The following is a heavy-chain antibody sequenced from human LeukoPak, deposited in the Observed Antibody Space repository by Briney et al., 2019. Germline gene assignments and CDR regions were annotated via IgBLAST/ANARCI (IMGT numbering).Heavy chain of an antibody. D-gene: IGHD6-13*01. CDR1: GGSFSGYY. CDR2: IKHSGST. CDR3: ARGVGAAAGLPPFDY. Sequence: SETLSLTCAVYGGSFSGYYWSGIRQPPGKGLEWIGEIKHSGSTNYNPSLKSRVTISVDTSKKQFSLKLSSVTAADTAVYYCARGVGAAAGLPPFDYWGQGTLVTVSS. V-gene: IGHV4-34*01. J-gene: IGHJ4*02.